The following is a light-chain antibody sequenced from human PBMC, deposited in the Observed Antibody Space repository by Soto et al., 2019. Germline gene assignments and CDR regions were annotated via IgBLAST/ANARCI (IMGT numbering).Light chain of an antibody. Sequence: EIVLTQSPGTLSLSPGERATLSCRASQSVTSNSLAWYHQKFGQPPRLLIYGASSRATGVPDRVSGSGSGTDFTLTINRLEPEDFAVYYCQQYGNFPYTFGQGTRLEIK. CDR2: GAS. CDR3: QQYGNFPYT. CDR1: QSVTSNS. J-gene: IGKJ5*01. V-gene: IGKV3-20*01.